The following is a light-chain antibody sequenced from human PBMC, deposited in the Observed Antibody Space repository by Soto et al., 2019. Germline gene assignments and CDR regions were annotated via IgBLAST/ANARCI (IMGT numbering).Light chain of an antibody. CDR2: GVT. CDR3: QQYEGWPRT. J-gene: IGKJ2*01. CDR1: QNIHIN. Sequence: EIVMTQSPDTLSVSPGDTATLSCRSSQNIHINLAWYQQKPGQAPTLLIYGVTARAPGVPARFSGSGYGTDFTLTISSVQSGDFGVFYCQQYEGWPRTFGLGKKVEIQ. V-gene: IGKV3-15*01.